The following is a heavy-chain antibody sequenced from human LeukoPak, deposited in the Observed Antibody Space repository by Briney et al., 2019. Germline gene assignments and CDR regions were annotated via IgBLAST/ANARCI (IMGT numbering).Heavy chain of an antibody. J-gene: IGHJ3*02. D-gene: IGHD2-8*01. Sequence: PWGSLSLSCAASGFSFSSNYLSWVCQAPGKGLEWVAVIYSGGSTYYADSVKGRFTISRDNSKNTLYLQMNSLRAEDTAVYYCARDYVWNAFDIWGHGAMCTVSS. V-gene: IGHV3-66*01. CDR2: IYSGGST. CDR1: GFSFSSNY. CDR3: ARDYVWNAFDI.